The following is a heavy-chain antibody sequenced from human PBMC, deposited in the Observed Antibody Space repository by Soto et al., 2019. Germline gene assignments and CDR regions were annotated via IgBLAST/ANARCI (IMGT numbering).Heavy chain of an antibody. CDR2: IEQDGSEK. CDR1: GFTFSNYW. J-gene: IGHJ3*02. Sequence: GGSLRLSCAASGFTFSNYWMSWVRQVPGKGLEWVANIEQDGSEKYYVDSVKGRFTISRDNAKNSLYLQMNSLRAEDTAVYYSARDAAYCSGGSCYFGAFDIWGQGTMVTVSS. D-gene: IGHD2-15*01. CDR3: ARDAAYCSGGSCYFGAFDI. V-gene: IGHV3-7*01.